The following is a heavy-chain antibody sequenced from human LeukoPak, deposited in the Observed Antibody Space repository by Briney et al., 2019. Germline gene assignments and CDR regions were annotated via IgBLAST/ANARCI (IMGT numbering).Heavy chain of an antibody. Sequence: GESLKISCKASGYSFTNYWIGWVRQMPGRGLEWMAIIYPGDSDTRYSPSFQGQVTLSADKSIRTAYLQWSPLKASDTALYFCTRGQWLADSWGQGTLVTVSS. D-gene: IGHD6-19*01. V-gene: IGHV5-51*01. CDR3: TRGQWLADS. J-gene: IGHJ4*02. CDR1: GYSFTNYW. CDR2: IYPGDSDT.